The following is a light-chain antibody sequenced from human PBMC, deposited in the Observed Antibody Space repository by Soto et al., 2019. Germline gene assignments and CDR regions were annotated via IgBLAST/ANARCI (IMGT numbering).Light chain of an antibody. CDR1: QSINSW. CDR2: KAS. CDR3: QQYNLSSRT. Sequence: DIQMTQSPSTLSASIGDRVTITCRASQSINSWLAWYQQKPGKAPKLLIYKASTLESGVPSRFSGSGSGTEFTLTISSLQPDDFAIYYCQQYNLSSRTFGQGTKVEIK. J-gene: IGKJ1*01. V-gene: IGKV1-5*03.